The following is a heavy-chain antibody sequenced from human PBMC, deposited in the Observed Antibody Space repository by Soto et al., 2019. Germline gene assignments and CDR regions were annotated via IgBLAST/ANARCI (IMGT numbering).Heavy chain of an antibody. Sequence: QLQLQESGPGLVNPSETLSLTCTVSGDSISSSNYYWGWIRQPPGRGLEWIGSIYHSGSTYYHPSLMSRVPISVVTSRNQFSLKVSSVTAADTALYYCARLGRAYTAGGFDSWGQGTLVTVSS. CDR3: ARLGRAYTAGGFDS. D-gene: IGHD2-2*02. J-gene: IGHJ4*02. CDR1: GDSISSSNYY. CDR2: IYHSGST. V-gene: IGHV4-39*01.